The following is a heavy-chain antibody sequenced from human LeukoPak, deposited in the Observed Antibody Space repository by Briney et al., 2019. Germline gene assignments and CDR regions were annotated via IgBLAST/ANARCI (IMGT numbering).Heavy chain of an antibody. Sequence: SETLSLTCTVSGGSISSSSYYWGWIRQPPGKGLEWIGSIYYCGSTYYNPSLKSRVTISVDTSKNQFSLKLSSVTAADTAVYYCASPRRYCSSTSCHRLDYWGQGTLVTVSS. J-gene: IGHJ4*02. CDR3: ASPRRYCSSTSCHRLDY. D-gene: IGHD2-2*01. CDR2: IYYCGST. CDR1: GGSISSSSYY. V-gene: IGHV4-39*01.